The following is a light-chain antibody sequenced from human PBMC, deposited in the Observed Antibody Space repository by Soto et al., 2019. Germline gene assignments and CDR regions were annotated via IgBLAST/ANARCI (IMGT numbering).Light chain of an antibody. V-gene: IGLV2-14*01. CDR2: DVS. J-gene: IGLJ1*01. Sequence: QSVLTQPPSASGSPGQSVTTACTGTSSDVGGYNFVSWYQQHPGKAPKLLIYDVSDRPSGVSNRFSGSKSGNTASLTISGLQAEDEADYYCSSYTISSTYVFGTGTKVTVL. CDR3: SSYTISSTYV. CDR1: SSDVGGYNF.